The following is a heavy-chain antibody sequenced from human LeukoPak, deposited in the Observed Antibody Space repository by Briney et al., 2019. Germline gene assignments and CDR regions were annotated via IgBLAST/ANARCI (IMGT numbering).Heavy chain of an antibody. CDR3: AKGGIAAAGAFLVY. CDR2: IYSGGST. J-gene: IGHJ4*02. Sequence: GGSLRLSCAASGFTVSSNYMSWVRQAPGKGLEWVSVIYSGGSTYYADSVKGRFTISRDNSKNTLYLQMNSLRAEDTAVYYCAKGGIAAAGAFLVYWGQGTLVTVSS. CDR1: GFTVSSNY. V-gene: IGHV3-53*01. D-gene: IGHD6-13*01.